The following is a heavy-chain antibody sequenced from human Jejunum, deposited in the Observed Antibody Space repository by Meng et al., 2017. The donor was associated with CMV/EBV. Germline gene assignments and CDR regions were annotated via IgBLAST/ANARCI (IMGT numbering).Heavy chain of an antibody. V-gene: IGHV1-2*06. CDR3: ARSETQLYLDY. CDR1: EHTFNGYY. CDR2: INPNSGAT. D-gene: IGHD5-24*01. Sequence: SCKASEHTFNGYYINGVRQAPGQGLEWMGRINPNSGATNYAQNFQGRVTMTRDTSISTAYMELSSLKSDDTAFYFCARSETQLYLDYWGQGTLVTVSS. J-gene: IGHJ4*02.